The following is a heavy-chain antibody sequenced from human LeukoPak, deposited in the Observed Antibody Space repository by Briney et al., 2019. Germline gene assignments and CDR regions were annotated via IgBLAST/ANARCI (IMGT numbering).Heavy chain of an antibody. CDR3: ARDRYYGSGSYYRGWFDP. V-gene: IGHV3-7*04. CDR2: IKQDGSEK. Sequence: GGSLRLSCAASGFTFSSYWMSWVRQAPGKGLEWVANIKQDGSEKYYVDSVKGRFTISRDNAKNSLYLQMNSLRAEDTAAYYCARDRYYGSGSYYRGWFDPWGQGTLVTVSS. J-gene: IGHJ5*02. CDR1: GFTFSSYW. D-gene: IGHD3-10*01.